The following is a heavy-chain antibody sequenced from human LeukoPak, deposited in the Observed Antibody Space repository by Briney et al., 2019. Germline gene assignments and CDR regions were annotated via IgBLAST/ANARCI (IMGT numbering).Heavy chain of an antibody. CDR2: IYYSGST. CDR3: ARGPTNLDAFDI. CDR1: GGSISSYY. V-gene: IGHV4-59*01. Sequence: SETLSLTCTVSGGSISSYYWSWIRQPPGKGLEWIGYIYYSGSTNYNPSLKSRVTISVDTSKNQFSLELSSVTAADTAVYYCARGPTNLDAFDIWGQGTMVTVSS. J-gene: IGHJ3*02. D-gene: IGHD5-12*01.